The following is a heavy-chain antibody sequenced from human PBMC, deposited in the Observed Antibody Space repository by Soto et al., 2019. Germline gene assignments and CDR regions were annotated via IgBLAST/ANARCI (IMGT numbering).Heavy chain of an antibody. CDR1: GFTFNIYG. CDR2: ISYDGSNQ. Sequence: PVGSLRLSCAASGFTFNIYGMHWVRQAPDKGLEWVALISYDGSNQYYADSEKGRFTISRDNSKNTLFLQMNSLRADDTAVYYCAKDQASGQGSFDSWGQGTLVTVSS. J-gene: IGHJ4*02. CDR3: AKDQASGQGSFDS. V-gene: IGHV3-30*18.